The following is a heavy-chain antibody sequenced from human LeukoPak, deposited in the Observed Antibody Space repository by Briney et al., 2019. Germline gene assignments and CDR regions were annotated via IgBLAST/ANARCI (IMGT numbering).Heavy chain of an antibody. V-gene: IGHV4-59*01. Sequence: SETLSLTCTVSGGSISSYYWSWIRRPPGKGLEWIGYIYYSGSTNYNPSLKSRVTISVDTSKNQFSLKLSSVTAADTAVYYCAGDLTGTTGYWGQGTLVTVSS. D-gene: IGHD1-20*01. CDR1: GGSISSYY. CDR2: IYYSGST. J-gene: IGHJ4*02. CDR3: AGDLTGTTGY.